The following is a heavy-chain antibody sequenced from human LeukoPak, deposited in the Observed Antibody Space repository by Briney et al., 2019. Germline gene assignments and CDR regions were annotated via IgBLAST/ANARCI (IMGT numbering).Heavy chain of an antibody. CDR1: GGTFSSYA. J-gene: IGHJ4*02. Sequence: SVKVSCKASGGTFSSYAITWVRQSPEQGLEWMRRIIPIFGTANYAQKFQGRVTITTDESTSTAYMELSSLRSEDTAVYYCARSELRQQLVDYWGQGTLVTVSS. D-gene: IGHD6-13*01. V-gene: IGHV1-69*05. CDR2: IIPIFGTA. CDR3: ARSELRQQLVDY.